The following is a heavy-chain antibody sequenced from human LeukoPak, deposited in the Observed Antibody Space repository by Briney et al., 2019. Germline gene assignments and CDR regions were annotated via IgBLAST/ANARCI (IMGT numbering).Heavy chain of an antibody. J-gene: IGHJ4*02. V-gene: IGHV4-59*01. CDR1: GGSISSYY. D-gene: IGHD6-6*01. CDR3: ARGHREYSSSSRYFDY. Sequence: SETLSLTCTVSGGSISSYYWSWIRQPPGKGLEWIGYIYYSGSTNYNPSLKSRVTISVDTSKNRFSLKLSSVTAADTAVYYCARGHREYSSSSRYFDYWGQGTLVTVSS. CDR2: IYYSGST.